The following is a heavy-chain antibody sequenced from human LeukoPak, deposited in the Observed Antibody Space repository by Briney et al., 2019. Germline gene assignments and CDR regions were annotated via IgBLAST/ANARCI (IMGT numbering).Heavy chain of an antibody. CDR1: GGSFSGYY. CDR3: ARGNDWFDP. J-gene: IGHJ5*02. CDR2: INHSGST. V-gene: IGHV4-34*01. Sequence: KPSETLSLACAVYGGSFSGYYWSWIRQPPGKGLEWIGEINHSGSTNYNSSLKSRVTISVDTSKNQFSLKLSSVTAADTAVYYCARGNDWFDPWGQGTLVTVSS.